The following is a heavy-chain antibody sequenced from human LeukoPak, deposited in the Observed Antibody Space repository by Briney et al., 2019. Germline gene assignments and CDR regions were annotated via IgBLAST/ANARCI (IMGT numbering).Heavy chain of an antibody. CDR1: GFTFSSYS. J-gene: IGHJ4*02. Sequence: GGSLRLSCAASGFTFSSYSVNWVRQAPGKGLEWVSSISSSSIYMYYADSVKGRFTISRDNAKNSLYLQMNSLRAEDTAVYYCARDLTVTTFTQYYWGQGTLVTVSS. V-gene: IGHV3-21*01. D-gene: IGHD4-17*01. CDR3: ARDLTVTTFTQYY. CDR2: ISSSSIYM.